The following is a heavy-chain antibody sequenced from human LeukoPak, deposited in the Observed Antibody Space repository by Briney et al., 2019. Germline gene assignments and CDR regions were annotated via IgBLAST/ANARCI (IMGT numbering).Heavy chain of an antibody. CDR3: AGGVTIVRGTSKHFDY. CDR2: VYTSGST. D-gene: IGHD3-10*01. V-gene: IGHV4-61*02. CDR1: GGSIRSGSYY. Sequence: SQTLSLTCTVSGGSIRSGSYYWSWIRQAAGKGLEWIGRVYTSGSTNYNPSLESRDTISVDTSKNQFSLNLSSVTAADTAVYYCAGGVTIVRGTSKHFDYWGQGTLVTVSS. J-gene: IGHJ4*02.